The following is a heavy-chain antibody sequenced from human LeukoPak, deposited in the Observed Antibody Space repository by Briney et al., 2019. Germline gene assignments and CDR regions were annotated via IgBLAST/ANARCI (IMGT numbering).Heavy chain of an antibody. J-gene: IGHJ4*02. Sequence: GGSLRLSCAASGFTFSSYSMNWVRQAPGEGLEWVSSISSSSSYIYYADSVKGRFTIPRDNAKNSLYLQMNSLRAEDTAVYYCARDPADYYDSKGYWGQGTLVTVSS. CDR3: ARDPADYYDSKGY. D-gene: IGHD3-22*01. CDR2: ISSSSSYI. V-gene: IGHV3-21*01. CDR1: GFTFSSYS.